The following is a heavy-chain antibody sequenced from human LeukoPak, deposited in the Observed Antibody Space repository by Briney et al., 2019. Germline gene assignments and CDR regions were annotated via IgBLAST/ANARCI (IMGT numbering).Heavy chain of an antibody. CDR2: ISSSGGNT. V-gene: IGHV3-64*01. CDR1: GLTFNTYA. J-gene: IGHJ4*02. CDR3: ARASGRGLYYFDY. Sequence: GGSLRLSCAAPGLTFNTYAMHWVRQAPGKGLEFVSSISSSGGNTYYANSVKGRFTISRDDSKNTLYLQMGSLRPEDMAVYYCARASGRGLYYFDYWGQGTLVTVSS. D-gene: IGHD2-15*01.